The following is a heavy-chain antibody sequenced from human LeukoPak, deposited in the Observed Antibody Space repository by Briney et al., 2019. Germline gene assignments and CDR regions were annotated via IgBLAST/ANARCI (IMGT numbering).Heavy chain of an antibody. J-gene: IGHJ4*02. V-gene: IGHV4-59*08. CDR1: GGSISSYY. CDR2: IYYSGST. Sequence: PSETLSLTCTVSGGSISSYYWSWIRQPPGKGLEWIGYIYYSGSTNYNPSLKSRVTISVDTSKNQFSLKLSSVTAADTAVYYCARTSGSYVSYWGQGTLVTVSS. D-gene: IGHD1-26*01. CDR3: ARTSGSYVSY.